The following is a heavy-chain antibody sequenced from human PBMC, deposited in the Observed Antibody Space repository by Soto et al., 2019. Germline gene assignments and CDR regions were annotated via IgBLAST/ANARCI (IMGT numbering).Heavy chain of an antibody. CDR1: GFTFSSYA. D-gene: IGHD3-16*01. V-gene: IGHV3-30-3*01. J-gene: IGHJ6*02. CDR3: ARTYWGYYYYYGMDV. Sequence: QVQLVESGGGVVQPGRSLRLSCADSGFTFSSYAMHWVHQAPGKGLEWVAVISYDGSNKYYADSVKGRFTISRDNSKNTLYLQMNSLRAEDTAVYYCARTYWGYYYYYGMDVWGQGTTVTVSS. CDR2: ISYDGSNK.